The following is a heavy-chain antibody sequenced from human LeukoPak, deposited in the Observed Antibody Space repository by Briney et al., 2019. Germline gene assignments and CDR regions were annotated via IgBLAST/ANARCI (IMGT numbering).Heavy chain of an antibody. Sequence: SQTLSLTCTVSGGSISSGGYYWSCIRQHPGKGLEWIGYIYYSGSTYYNPSLKSRVTISVDTSKNQFSLKLSSVTAADTAVYYCARGQYYDFWSGYYTQYYYYGMDVWGQGTTVTVSS. CDR2: IYYSGST. CDR1: GGSISSGGYY. CDR3: ARGQYYDFWSGYYTQYYYYGMDV. D-gene: IGHD3-3*01. J-gene: IGHJ6*02. V-gene: IGHV4-31*03.